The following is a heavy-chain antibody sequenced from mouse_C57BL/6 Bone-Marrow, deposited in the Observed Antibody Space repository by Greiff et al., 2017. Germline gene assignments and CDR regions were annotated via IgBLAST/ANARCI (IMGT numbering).Heavy chain of an antibody. CDR3: TTDYSILWFAY. Sequence: EVQLQESGAELVRPGASVKLSCTASGFNIKDYYMHWVKQRPEQGLEWIGRIDPEDGGTEYAPKFQGKATMTADTSSNTAYLQLSSLTSEDTAVYYCTTDYSILWFAYWGQGTLVTVSA. CDR2: IDPEDGGT. J-gene: IGHJ3*01. CDR1: GFNIKDYY. V-gene: IGHV14-1*01. D-gene: IGHD2-5*01.